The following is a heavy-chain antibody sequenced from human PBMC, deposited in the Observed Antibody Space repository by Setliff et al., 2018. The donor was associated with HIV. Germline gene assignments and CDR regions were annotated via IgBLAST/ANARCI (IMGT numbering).Heavy chain of an antibody. CDR1: GGTFSSYV. CDR3: ARFIVPHRFTGGPLDY. Sequence: GASVKVSCKSSGGTFSSYVINWVRQAPGQGLEWMGGIIPVSDTTNYAQKFQGRVTITADASSRTLYMELSSLRSEDTAVYYCARFIVPHRFTGGPLDYWGQGTLVTVSS. D-gene: IGHD2-15*01. V-gene: IGHV1-69*13. CDR2: IIPVSDTT. J-gene: IGHJ4*02.